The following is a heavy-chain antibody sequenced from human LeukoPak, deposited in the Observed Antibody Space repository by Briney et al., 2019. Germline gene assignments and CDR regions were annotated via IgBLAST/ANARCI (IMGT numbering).Heavy chain of an antibody. CDR2: MNPNSGNT. Sequence: ASVKVSCKASGYTFTSYDIKWVRQATGQGLERMGWMNPNSGNTGYAQKFQGRVTMTRNTSISTAYMELSSLRSEDTAVYYCARVAESSGYSGQFDYWGQGTLVTVSS. V-gene: IGHV1-8*01. J-gene: IGHJ4*02. D-gene: IGHD3-22*01. CDR3: ARVAESSGYSGQFDY. CDR1: GYTFTSYD.